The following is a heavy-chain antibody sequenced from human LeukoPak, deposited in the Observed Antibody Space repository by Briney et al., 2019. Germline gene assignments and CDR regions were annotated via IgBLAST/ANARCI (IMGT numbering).Heavy chain of an antibody. Sequence: SETLSLTCTVSGYSISSGYYWGWIRQPPGKGLEWIGSIYHSESTYYNPSLKSRVTISVDTSKNQFSLKLSSVTAADTAVYYYAREMEMATNCFDYWGQGTLVTVSS. J-gene: IGHJ4*02. CDR2: IYHSEST. D-gene: IGHD5-24*01. CDR1: GYSISSGYY. CDR3: AREMEMATNCFDY. V-gene: IGHV4-38-2*02.